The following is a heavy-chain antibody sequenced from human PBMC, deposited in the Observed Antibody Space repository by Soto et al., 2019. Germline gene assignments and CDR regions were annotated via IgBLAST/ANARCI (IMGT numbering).Heavy chain of an antibody. CDR2: MNPNSGNT. CDR1: GYTFTSYD. CDR3: ARVGRRFLEWLSNNYYYYYYMDV. J-gene: IGHJ6*03. V-gene: IGHV1-8*01. Sequence: ASVKVSCKASGYTFTSYDINWVRQATGQGLEWMGCMNPNSGNTGYAQKFQGRVTMTRNTSISTAYMELSSLRSEDTAVYYCARVGRRFLEWLSNNYYYYYYMDVWGKGTTVTISS. D-gene: IGHD3-3*01.